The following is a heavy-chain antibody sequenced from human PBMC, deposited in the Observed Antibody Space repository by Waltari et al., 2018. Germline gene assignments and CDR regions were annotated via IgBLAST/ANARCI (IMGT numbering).Heavy chain of an antibody. Sequence: QVQLQESGPGLVKPSETLSLTCTVSGGSISSYYWSWIRQPAGNGLEWIGRIYSSGSTNYNPALRCRVTMSVDTSKNQFSLKLNAVTAADTAVYYCARDWAAVADYYFDYWGQGTLVTVSS. J-gene: IGHJ4*02. CDR2: IYSSGST. D-gene: IGHD6-19*01. CDR3: ARDWAAVADYYFDY. CDR1: GGSISSYY. V-gene: IGHV4-4*07.